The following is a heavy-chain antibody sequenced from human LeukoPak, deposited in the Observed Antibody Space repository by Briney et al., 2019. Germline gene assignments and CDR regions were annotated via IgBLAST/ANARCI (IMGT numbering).Heavy chain of an antibody. CDR3: ARETPGTGAFDY. CDR2: INPNSGGT. D-gene: IGHD3/OR15-3a*01. V-gene: IGHV1-2*02. Sequence: ASVKVSCKASGYTFTGYHMHWVRQAPGQGLEWMGWINPNSGGTNYAQKFQGRVTMTRDTSISTAYMELSSLRSEDTAVYYCARETPGTGAFDYWGQGTLVTVSS. CDR1: GYTFTGYH. J-gene: IGHJ4*02.